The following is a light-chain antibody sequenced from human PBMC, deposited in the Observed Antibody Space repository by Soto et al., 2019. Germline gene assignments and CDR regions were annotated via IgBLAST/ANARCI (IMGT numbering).Light chain of an antibody. V-gene: IGLV2-18*02. J-gene: IGLJ1*01. CDR1: SSDVGSYNR. CDR3: SSYTSTSTYV. CDR2: EVS. Sequence: QSVLTQPPSVSGSPGQSITISCTGTSSDVGSYNRVSWYQQPPGTAPKLMIYEVSNRPSGVPDRFSGSKSGNPASLTISGLQAEDEADYYCSSYTSTSTYVFGTGTKVTVL.